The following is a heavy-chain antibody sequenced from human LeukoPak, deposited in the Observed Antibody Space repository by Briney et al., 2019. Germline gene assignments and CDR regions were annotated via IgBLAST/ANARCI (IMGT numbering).Heavy chain of an antibody. D-gene: IGHD3-22*01. Sequence: ASVKVSCKASGYTFTSYYMHRVRQAPGQGLEWMGIINPSGGATKYARKFQGRVTMTRDTSTSTLYMELSSLRSEDTAVYYCARDLGITMIVNYFDYWGQGTLVTVSS. CDR3: ARDLGITMIVNYFDY. J-gene: IGHJ4*02. CDR1: GYTFTSYY. V-gene: IGHV1-46*01. CDR2: INPSGGAT.